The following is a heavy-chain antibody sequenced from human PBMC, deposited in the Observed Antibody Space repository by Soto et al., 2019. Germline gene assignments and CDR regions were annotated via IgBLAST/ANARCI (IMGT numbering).Heavy chain of an antibody. V-gene: IGHV4-59*01. D-gene: IGHD3-10*01. J-gene: IGHJ4*02. CDR1: GGAIRSYY. CDR3: ARGYGSGRYPYLQVDY. Sequence: PSETLSLTCSVSGGAIRSYYWSWIRQPPGKGLEWIGYIYSSGSTNYNPSLQSRVTISLDTSENQFSLNLSSVTAADTAVYYCARGYGSGRYPYLQVDYWGQGTLVTVS. CDR2: IYSSGST.